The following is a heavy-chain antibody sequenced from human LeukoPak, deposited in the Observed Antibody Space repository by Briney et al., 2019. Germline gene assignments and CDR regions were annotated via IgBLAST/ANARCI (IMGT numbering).Heavy chain of an antibody. CDR3: AKFFWSRSWYPVGWFDP. CDR2: IRGSGGST. J-gene: IGHJ5*02. Sequence: GGSLRLSCAASGFTFSSYAMSWVRQAPGKGLEWVSAIRGSGGSTYYADSVKGRFTISRDNSKNTLYLQMNSLRAEDTAVYYCAKFFWSRSWYPVGWFDPWGQGTLVTVSS. D-gene: IGHD6-13*01. CDR1: GFTFSSYA. V-gene: IGHV3-23*01.